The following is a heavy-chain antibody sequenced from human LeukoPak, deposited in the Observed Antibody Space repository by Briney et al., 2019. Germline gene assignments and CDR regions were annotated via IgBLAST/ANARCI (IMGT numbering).Heavy chain of an antibody. V-gene: IGHV4-4*02. D-gene: IGHD3-3*01. CDR3: ARMAGTDFWSGYAAAPPLYYFDY. Sequence: SGTLSLTCAVSGGSISSSNWWSWVRQPPGKGLEWIGEIYHSGSTNYNPSLKSRVTISVDKSKNQFSLKLSSVTAADTAVYYCARMAGTDFWSGYAAAPPLYYFDYWGQGTLVTVSS. CDR1: GGSISSSNW. CDR2: IYHSGST. J-gene: IGHJ4*02.